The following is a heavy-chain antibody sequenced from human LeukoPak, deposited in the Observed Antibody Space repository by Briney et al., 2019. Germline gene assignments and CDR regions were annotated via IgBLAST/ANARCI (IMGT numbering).Heavy chain of an antibody. D-gene: IGHD1-26*01. CDR2: ISGSGGNT. J-gene: IGHJ4*02. CDR1: GFTFSSYP. Sequence: GGSLRLSCAASGFTFSSYPMSWVRQAPGKGLEWVSAISGSGGNTYYAGSVKGRFTISRDTSKNTLYLQMNSLRAEDTAVYYCASRSVGAYDYWGQGTLVTVSS. CDR3: ASRSVGAYDY. V-gene: IGHV3-23*01.